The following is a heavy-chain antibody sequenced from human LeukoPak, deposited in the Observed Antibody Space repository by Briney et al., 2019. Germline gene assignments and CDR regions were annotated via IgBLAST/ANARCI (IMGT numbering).Heavy chain of an antibody. V-gene: IGHV4-39*01. CDR2: IYYTGST. CDR3: ARHDSYGPVNWFDP. Sequence: PSETLSLTCAVSGGSIRNNNYYWGWIRQPPGKGLEWIATIYYTGSTYYNPSLKSRATIAIDTSRNQFSLKLNSVTAAATAVYYCARHDSYGPVNWFDPWGQGIQVTVSS. D-gene: IGHD3-10*01. CDR1: GGSIRNNNYY. J-gene: IGHJ5*02.